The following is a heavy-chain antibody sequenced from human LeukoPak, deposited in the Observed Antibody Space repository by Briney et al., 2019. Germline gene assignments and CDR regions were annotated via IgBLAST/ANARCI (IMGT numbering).Heavy chain of an antibody. CDR1: GYSFTDYY. V-gene: IGHV1-2*02. Sequence: GASVKVSCKASGYSFTDYYMHWVRQAPGQGLEWMGWINPNSGDTNFAQKFQGRVTMTRDTSINTVYMELSRLRSDDTAVFYCARGYYDSSDFEYFQHWGQGTLVTVSS. J-gene: IGHJ1*01. CDR2: INPNSGDT. CDR3: ARGYYDSSDFEYFQH. D-gene: IGHD3-22*01.